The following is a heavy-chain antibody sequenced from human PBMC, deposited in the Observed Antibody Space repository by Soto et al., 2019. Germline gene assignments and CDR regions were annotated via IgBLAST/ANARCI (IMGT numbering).Heavy chain of an antibody. CDR3: AGFVVPASRNSDFDY. D-gene: IGHD2-15*01. CDR1: GISGSTSDYY. J-gene: IGHJ4*02. Sequence: NPSETLSLTCIVSGISGSTSDYYWGWVRQPPGKGLDWIGNIYYSGSTFYNPSLRSRVTLSVDTSKNQFSLRLNSVTAADTAVYFCAGFVVPASRNSDFDYWGQGTLGIVSS. V-gene: IGHV4-39*01. CDR2: IYYSGST.